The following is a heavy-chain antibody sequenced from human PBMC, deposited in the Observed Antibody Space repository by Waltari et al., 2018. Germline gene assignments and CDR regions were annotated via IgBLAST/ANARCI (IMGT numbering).Heavy chain of an antibody. CDR2: INSAASTT. CDR3: ARGSHSYWALGL. V-gene: IGHV3-74*01. Sequence: EEQLVESGGGLVQPGGSLRLSCAASGFTFSTYWMHWVRQAPGKGPVWVSRINSAASTTNYADSVKGRFTISRDNAKNTLYLQMDSLRVEDTAVYYCARGSHSYWALGLWGQGILVTVSS. CDR1: GFTFSTYW. J-gene: IGHJ4*02. D-gene: IGHD2-8*02.